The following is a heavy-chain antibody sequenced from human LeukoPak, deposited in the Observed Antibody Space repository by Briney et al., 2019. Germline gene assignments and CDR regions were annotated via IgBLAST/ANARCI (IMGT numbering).Heavy chain of an antibody. CDR2: ISAYNGNT. CDR1: GYTFTSYG. CDR3: ARWYVDIVATIGDY. D-gene: IGHD5-12*01. V-gene: IGHV1-18*01. Sequence: ASVKISCKASGYTFTSYGISWVRQAPGQGLEWMGWISAYNGNTNYAQKLQGRVTMTTDTSTSTAYKELRSLRSDDTAVYYCARWYVDIVATIGDYWGQGTLVTVSS. J-gene: IGHJ4*02.